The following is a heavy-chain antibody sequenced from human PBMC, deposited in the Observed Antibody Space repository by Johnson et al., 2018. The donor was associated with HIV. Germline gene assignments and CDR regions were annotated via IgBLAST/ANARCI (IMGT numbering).Heavy chain of an antibody. Sequence: VQLVESGGGLVQPGGSLRLSCAASGFTFDDYAMHWVRQAPGKGLEWVSGISWNSGSIGYADSVKGRFTISRANTKNSLYLQMNSLRAEYTALYYWVKDGGYGYGGRDGFGIWGKGTTVTVSS. D-gene: IGHD4-23*01. J-gene: IGHJ3*02. CDR3: VKDGGYGYGGRDGFGI. CDR2: ISWNSGSI. V-gene: IGHV3-9*01. CDR1: GFTFDDYA.